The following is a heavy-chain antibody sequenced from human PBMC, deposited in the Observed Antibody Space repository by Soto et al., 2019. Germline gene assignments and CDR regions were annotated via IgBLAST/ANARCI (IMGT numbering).Heavy chain of an antibody. CDR1: GGSFSGYY. D-gene: IGHD3-9*01. V-gene: IGHV4-34*01. CDR2: INHSGST. Sequence: PSETLSLTCTVYGGSFSGYYWSWIRQPPGKGLEWIGEINHSGSTNYNPSIKSRVTISVDTSKNQFSLKLSSVTAADTAVYYCARHTNYGYFDWARPNFGHFDYWGQGTLVTVSS. CDR3: ARHTNYGYFDWARPNFGHFDY. J-gene: IGHJ4*02.